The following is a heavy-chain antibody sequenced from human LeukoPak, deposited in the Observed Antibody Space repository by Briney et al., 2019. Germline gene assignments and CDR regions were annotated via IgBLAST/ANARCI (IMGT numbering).Heavy chain of an antibody. Sequence: GGSLRLSCAASGFTFSDYYMSWIRQAPGKGLEWASYISSSGSTIYYADSVKGRFTISRDNAKNSLYLQMNSLRAEDTAVYYCASFPTYYDFWSGYSDNDYWGQGTLVTVSS. CDR2: ISSSGSTI. J-gene: IGHJ4*02. CDR1: GFTFSDYY. CDR3: ASFPTYYDFWSGYSDNDY. D-gene: IGHD3-3*01. V-gene: IGHV3-11*04.